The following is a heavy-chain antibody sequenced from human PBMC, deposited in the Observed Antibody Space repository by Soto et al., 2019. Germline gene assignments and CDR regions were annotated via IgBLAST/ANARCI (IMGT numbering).Heavy chain of an antibody. Sequence: SETLSLTCTVSGGSISSSSYYWGWIRQPPGKGLEWIGYIYYSGSTNYNPSLKSRVTISVDTSKNQFSLKLSSVTAADTAVYYCARAYNWNDGAFDIWGQGTMVTVSS. V-gene: IGHV4-61*05. CDR3: ARAYNWNDGAFDI. D-gene: IGHD1-20*01. CDR2: IYYSGST. CDR1: GGSISSSSYY. J-gene: IGHJ3*02.